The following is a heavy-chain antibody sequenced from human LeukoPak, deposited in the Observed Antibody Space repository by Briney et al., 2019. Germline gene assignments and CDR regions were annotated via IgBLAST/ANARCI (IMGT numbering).Heavy chain of an antibody. CDR1: AFIFNQYS. D-gene: IGHD1-1*01. J-gene: IGHJ5*02. V-gene: IGHV3-30*02. CDR2: IQYDGSDK. CDR3: AKSFGSNWNNCFDP. Sequence: GGSLRLSCAASAFIFNQYSMHWVRQASGKGQEWVAFIQYDGSDKYYADSVKGRFIVSRDNSKNTLFLQMNSLRPEDTAVYYCAKSFGSNWNNCFDPWGQGTLVTVSS.